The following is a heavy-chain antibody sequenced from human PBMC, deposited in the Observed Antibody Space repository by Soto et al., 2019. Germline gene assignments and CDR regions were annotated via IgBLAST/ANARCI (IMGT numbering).Heavy chain of an antibody. CDR2: ISSNGNTI. Sequence: PGGSLRLSCAASGFTFSDYYMTWIRQGPGKGLEWISYISSNGNTIYYADSVKGRFTISRDSAKNSLYLQMNSLRAEDTAVYYCARDIAAAGGRDYWGQGTLVTVS. D-gene: IGHD6-13*01. J-gene: IGHJ4*02. V-gene: IGHV3-11*01. CDR3: ARDIAAAGGRDY. CDR1: GFTFSDYY.